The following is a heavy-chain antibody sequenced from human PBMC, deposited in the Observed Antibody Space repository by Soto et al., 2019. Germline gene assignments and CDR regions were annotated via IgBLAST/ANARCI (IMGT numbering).Heavy chain of an antibody. D-gene: IGHD6-19*01. J-gene: IGHJ4*02. CDR1: GYTFTSYA. Sequence: QVQLVQSGAEEKKPGASVKVSCKASGYTFTSYAMHWVRQAPGQRLEWMGWINAGNGNTKYSHKFQGRVTITRDTSASTAYMELSSLRSEDTAVYYCARVSGWYHLDYWGQGTLVTVSS. CDR2: INAGNGNT. V-gene: IGHV1-3*05. CDR3: ARVSGWYHLDY.